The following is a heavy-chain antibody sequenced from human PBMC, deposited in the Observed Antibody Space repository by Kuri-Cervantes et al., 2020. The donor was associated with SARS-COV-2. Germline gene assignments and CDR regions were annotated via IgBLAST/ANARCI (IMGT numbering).Heavy chain of an antibody. CDR3: ARSVRYFDWLLSYYYYYYMDV. V-gene: IGHV4-59*05. D-gene: IGHD3-9*01. J-gene: IGHJ6*03. Sequence: SETLSLTCTVSGGSISSYYWSWIRQPPGKGLEWIGSIYYMGSTYYNPSLKSRVTISVDTSKNQFSLKLSSVTAADTAVYYCARSVRYFDWLLSYYYYYYMDVWGKGTTVTVSS. CDR1: GGSISSYY. CDR2: IYYMGST.